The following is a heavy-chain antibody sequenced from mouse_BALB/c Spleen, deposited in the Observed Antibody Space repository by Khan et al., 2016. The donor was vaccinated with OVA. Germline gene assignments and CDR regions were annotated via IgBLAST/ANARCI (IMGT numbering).Heavy chain of an antibody. V-gene: IGHV1S137*01. CDR2: ISTYYGDS. D-gene: IGHD1-1*02. J-gene: IGHJ3*01. CDR1: GYIFTDFS. CDR3: ARWSGTYRFTY. Sequence: QVQLKQSGAELVRPGVSMKISCKGSGYIFTDFSMHWVKRSHAKSLVWIGVISTYYGDSIYNQNFKDKATLTVEKSSSTAYMELARLTSEDSVIYYCARWSGTYRFTYWGQGTLVTVSA.